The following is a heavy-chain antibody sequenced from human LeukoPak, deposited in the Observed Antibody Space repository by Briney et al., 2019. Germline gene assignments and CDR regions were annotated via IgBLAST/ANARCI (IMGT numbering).Heavy chain of an antibody. V-gene: IGHV3-23*01. Sequence: PGGSLRLSCAASGFTFSNYAMSWVRQAPGKGLEWVSAISGSGDSTYYADSVKGRFTISRDNSKNTLYLQMNSLRAEDTAVYYCAKVLGNYFDYWGRGTLVTVSS. D-gene: IGHD3-16*01. CDR2: ISGSGDST. CDR3: AKVLGNYFDY. CDR1: GFTFSNYA. J-gene: IGHJ4*02.